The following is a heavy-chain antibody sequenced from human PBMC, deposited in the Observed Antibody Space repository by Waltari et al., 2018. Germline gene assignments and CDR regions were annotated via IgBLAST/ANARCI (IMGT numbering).Heavy chain of an antibody. Sequence: QVQLQESGPGLVKPSETLSLTCAVSGYSISSGYYWGWIRQPPGKGLEWIGSIYHSGSTYYNPSLKSRVTISVDMSKNQFSLKLSSVTAADTAVYYCARLATVTVDYWGQGTLVTVSS. CDR1: GYSISSGYY. CDR2: IYHSGST. J-gene: IGHJ4*02. D-gene: IGHD4-17*01. V-gene: IGHV4-38-2*01. CDR3: ARLATVTVDY.